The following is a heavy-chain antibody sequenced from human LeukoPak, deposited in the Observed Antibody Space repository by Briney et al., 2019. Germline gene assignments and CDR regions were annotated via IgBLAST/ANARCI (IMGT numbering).Heavy chain of an antibody. CDR2: ITPDGSQK. CDR1: GFNFNIYW. CDR3: ARGQREWELQGPPAAFDI. D-gene: IGHD1-26*01. J-gene: IGHJ3*02. V-gene: IGHV3-7*01. Sequence: GGSLRLSCAASGFNFNIYWMSWVRQVPGKGLEWVAKITPDGSQKYYMDSVKGRFTISRDNAQNSLYLQMMDSLRAEDTAIFYCARGQREWELQGPPAAFDIWGQGTMLTVSS.